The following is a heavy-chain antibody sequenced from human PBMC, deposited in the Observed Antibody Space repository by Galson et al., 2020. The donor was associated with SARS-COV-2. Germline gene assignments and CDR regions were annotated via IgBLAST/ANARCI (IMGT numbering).Heavy chain of an antibody. J-gene: IGHJ3*02. Sequence: QAGGSLRLSCAASGFTFSYYGMHWVRQTPGKGLEWVALISHDGKNRNYVDPVKGRFTISRDNSKNTVYLQMNSLRPEDTAVYYCAKSAIRDLTMVRRSRGPLDIGGQGTKVTVSS. CDR2: ISHDGKNR. D-gene: IGHD3-10*01. CDR3: AKSAIRDLTMVRRSRGPLDI. CDR1: GFTFSYYG. V-gene: IGHV3-30*18.